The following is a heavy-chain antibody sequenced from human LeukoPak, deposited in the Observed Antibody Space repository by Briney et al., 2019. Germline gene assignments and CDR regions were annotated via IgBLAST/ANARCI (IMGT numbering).Heavy chain of an antibody. CDR2: INPRGGST. J-gene: IGHJ3*02. V-gene: IGHV1-46*01. D-gene: IGHD6-13*01. CDR1: GYTFTKYY. Sequence: ASVKVSCKASGYTFTKYYIHWVRQAPGQGLEWMGIINPRGGSTIYSQKFQGRVTMTRDTSISTAYMELSRLRSDDTAVYYCARDQFQSGTPNGAFDIWGQGTMVTVSS. CDR3: ARDQFQSGTPNGAFDI.